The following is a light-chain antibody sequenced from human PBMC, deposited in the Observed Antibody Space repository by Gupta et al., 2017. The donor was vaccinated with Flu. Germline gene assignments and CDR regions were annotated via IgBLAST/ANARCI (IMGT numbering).Light chain of an antibody. Sequence: TVTITCTGNSTNIGNQYAAWYQQLQGTAPKLLTYENNNRPSGNLDRFSGSKSGNTATLTITGLQPGDEADYYCAAWDSSLDDAVFGGGTKLTVL. J-gene: IGLJ2*01. CDR1: STNIGNQY. V-gene: IGLV1-51*02. CDR2: ENN. CDR3: AAWDSSLDDAV.